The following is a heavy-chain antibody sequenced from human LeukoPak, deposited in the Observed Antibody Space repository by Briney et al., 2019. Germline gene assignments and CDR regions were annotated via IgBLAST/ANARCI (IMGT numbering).Heavy chain of an antibody. V-gene: IGHV1-2*02. D-gene: IGHD2-21*02. CDR2: INPNSGGT. CDR3: ARAYMTATRHFDS. Sequence: ASVKVSCMASGCTFTGYYMHWVRPAPGQGLGWMGWINPNSGGTNYAQKFQGRVTMTRDTSISTAYMELSRLRSEDTAVYYCARAYMTATRHFDSWGQGTLVTVSS. J-gene: IGHJ4*02. CDR1: GCTFTGYY.